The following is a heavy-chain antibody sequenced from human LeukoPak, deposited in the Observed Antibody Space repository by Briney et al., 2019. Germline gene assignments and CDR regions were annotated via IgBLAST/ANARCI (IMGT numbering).Heavy chain of an antibody. CDR1: GYTFSSYW. V-gene: IGHV5-51*01. Sequence: GESLKTSCKGSGYTFSSYWIGWVRQMPGKGLEWMGIIYPGDSDTTYSPSFQGQVTISADKSISTAYLQWSSLKASDTAMYYCARQGVKVSLDYWGQGTLVTVSS. D-gene: IGHD2-8*01. CDR2: IYPGDSDT. CDR3: ARQGVKVSLDY. J-gene: IGHJ4*02.